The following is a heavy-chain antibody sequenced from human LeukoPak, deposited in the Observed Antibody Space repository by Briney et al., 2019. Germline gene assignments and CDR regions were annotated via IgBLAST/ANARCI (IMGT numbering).Heavy chain of an antibody. CDR2: ISYDGNNK. V-gene: IGHV3-30*04. CDR1: GFSFSSYA. CDR3: ARDWGSSGWYNWFDP. Sequence: GNSLRLSCAASGFSFSSYAMHWVRQAPGKGLEWVAVISYDGNNKHYADSVKGRLTISRDNSENTLYLQMNSLRVEDTAVYYCARDWGSSGWYNWFDPWGQGTLVTVSS. J-gene: IGHJ5*02. D-gene: IGHD6-19*01.